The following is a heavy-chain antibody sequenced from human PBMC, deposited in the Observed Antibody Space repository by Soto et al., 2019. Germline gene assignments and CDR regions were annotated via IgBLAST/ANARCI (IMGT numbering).Heavy chain of an antibody. CDR2: IYYSGST. Sequence: SETLSLTCTVSGGSISSGDYYWSWIRQPPGKGLEWIGYIYYSGSTYYNPSLKSRVTISVDTSKNQFSLKLSSVTAADTAVYYCARGLGVMVYAAYYFDYWGQGTLVTVSS. CDR3: ARGLGVMVYAAYYFDY. J-gene: IGHJ4*02. D-gene: IGHD2-8*01. CDR1: GGSISSGDYY. V-gene: IGHV4-30-4*01.